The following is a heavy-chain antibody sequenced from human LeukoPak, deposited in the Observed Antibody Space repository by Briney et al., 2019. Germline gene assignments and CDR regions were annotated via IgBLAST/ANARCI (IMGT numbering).Heavy chain of an antibody. Sequence: GGSLRLSCAASGFTFSSYGMHWVRQAPGKGLEWVAVISYDGSNKYYADSVKGRFTISRDNSRNTLYLQMNSLRAEDTAIYYCAKVLRLQYLYFQTWGQGTLVSVSS. V-gene: IGHV3-30*18. CDR2: ISYDGSNK. CDR1: GFTFSSYG. CDR3: AKVLRLQYLYFQT. J-gene: IGHJ1*01. D-gene: IGHD4-11*01.